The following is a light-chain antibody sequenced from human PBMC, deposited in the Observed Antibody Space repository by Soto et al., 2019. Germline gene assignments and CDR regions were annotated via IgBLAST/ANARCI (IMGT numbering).Light chain of an antibody. CDR1: SSDVGGYNY. Sequence: QSALTQPASVSGSPGQSITLSCSGTSSDVGGYNYVSWYQQHPGKAPKLMIYEVSNRPSGVSNRFSGSKSANTASLTISGLQAEDEASYYCSSYTTSSIWVFVGGTKLTVL. CDR2: EVS. J-gene: IGLJ3*02. V-gene: IGLV2-14*01. CDR3: SSYTTSSIWV.